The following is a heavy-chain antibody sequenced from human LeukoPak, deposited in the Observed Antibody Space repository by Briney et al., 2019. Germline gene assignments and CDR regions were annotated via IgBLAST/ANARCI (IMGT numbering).Heavy chain of an antibody. CDR3: ARRTTYFGWIPSESPSCFDY. Sequence: SETLSLTCTVSGYSISSGYYWGWIRQPPGKGLEWIGNIYHSGRTYYNPSLKSRVTISVDTSKNQFSLKLSSVTAADTAVYYCARRTTYFGWIPSESPSCFDYWGQGTLVTVSS. V-gene: IGHV4-38-2*02. CDR2: IYHSGRT. CDR1: GYSISSGYY. J-gene: IGHJ4*02. D-gene: IGHD3-9*01.